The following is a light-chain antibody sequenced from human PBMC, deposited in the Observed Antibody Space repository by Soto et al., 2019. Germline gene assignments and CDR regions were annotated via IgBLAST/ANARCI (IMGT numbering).Light chain of an antibody. CDR1: QTIMTY. CDR3: QQSYSTPPIT. CDR2: AAS. Sequence: DIQMTQSPSSLSASVGDGVAITCRASQTIMTYLNWYQLKPGKPPRLLIYAASSLQSGVPSRFSARGSGTDFTLTISNLQPEDFATYSCQQSYSTPPITFGQGTRLEIK. J-gene: IGKJ5*01. V-gene: IGKV1-39*01.